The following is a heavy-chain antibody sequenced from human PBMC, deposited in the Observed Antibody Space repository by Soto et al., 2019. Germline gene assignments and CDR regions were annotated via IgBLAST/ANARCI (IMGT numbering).Heavy chain of an antibody. CDR1: GFTFSSYA. J-gene: IGHJ4*02. D-gene: IGHD2-15*01. CDR3: AKRRGAGGHFDY. Sequence: DVQLLESGGGLVQPEGSLRLSCAASGFTFSSYAMGWVRQGPGKGLEWVGAVSIGGSTHCAESVRGRSTTSRDNSMNTLSLQMNSLTAEDTAVYFCAKRRGAGGHFDYWGQGALVTVSS. CDR2: VSIGGST. V-gene: IGHV3-23*01.